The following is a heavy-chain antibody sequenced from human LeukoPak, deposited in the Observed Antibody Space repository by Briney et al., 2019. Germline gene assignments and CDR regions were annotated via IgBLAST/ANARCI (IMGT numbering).Heavy chain of an antibody. Sequence: GGSLRLSCTASGFTFGDYAMSWFRQAPGKGLEWVAVISNDGTNTNYADSVKGRFTISRDNSKNTLYLQMNSLRAEDTALYYCAKEITYSGRYYVYFHHWGQGTLVTVSS. D-gene: IGHD1-26*01. CDR3: AKEITYSGRYYVYFHH. V-gene: IGHV3-30*04. CDR2: ISNDGTNT. J-gene: IGHJ1*01. CDR1: GFTFGDYA.